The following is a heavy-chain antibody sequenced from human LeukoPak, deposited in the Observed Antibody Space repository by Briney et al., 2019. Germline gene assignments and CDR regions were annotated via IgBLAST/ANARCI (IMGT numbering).Heavy chain of an antibody. CDR3: ARGAQLTDY. CDR1: GFTFYTYG. Sequence: GGSLRLSCAASGFTFYTYGMHWVRQAPGKGLEYVSGIGPDGGTTYYANSVKGRFTIFRDNSKYMLYLQMGSLTADDMAVYYCARGAQLTDYWGQGTLVTVSS. J-gene: IGHJ4*02. CDR2: IGPDGGTT. D-gene: IGHD6-13*01. V-gene: IGHV3-64*01.